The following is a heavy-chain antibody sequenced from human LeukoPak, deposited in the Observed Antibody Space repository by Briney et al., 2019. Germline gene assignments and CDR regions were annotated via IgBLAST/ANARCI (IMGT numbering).Heavy chain of an antibody. CDR2: IIPILGIA. D-gene: IGHD3-10*01. Sequence: SVKVSCKASGGTFSSYAISWVRQAPGQGLEWMGRIIPILGIANYAQKLQGRVTMTTDTSTSTAYMELRSLRSDDTAVYYCARDRAGESLGDWGQGTLVTVSS. J-gene: IGHJ4*02. CDR1: GGTFSSYA. V-gene: IGHV1-69*04. CDR3: ARDRAGESLGD.